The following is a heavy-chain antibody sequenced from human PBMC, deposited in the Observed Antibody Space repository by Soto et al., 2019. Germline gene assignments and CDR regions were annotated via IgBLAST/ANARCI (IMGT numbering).Heavy chain of an antibody. CDR1: RFTFSRCS. CDR3: ARGRETQSLGYYYGMVVWGQGTTVTVFSGKNGHSRAFVFCYYGMVV. V-gene: IGHV3-21*01. D-gene: IGHD3-10*01. Sequence: PGGSLRLSCAASRFTFSRCSMNWVRQAPGKGLEWVASISSSGTYIYYADSVKGRFTISRDNAKNTLFLQMNSLRAEDTAVYYCARGRETQSLGYYYGMVVWGQGTTVTVFSGKNGHSRAFVFCYYGMVVWGQGTTVTVSS. J-gene: IGHJ6*02. CDR2: ISSSGTYI.